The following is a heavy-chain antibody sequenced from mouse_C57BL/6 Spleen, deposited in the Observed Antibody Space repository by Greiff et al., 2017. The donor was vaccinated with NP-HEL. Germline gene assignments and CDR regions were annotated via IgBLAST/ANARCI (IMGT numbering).Heavy chain of an antibody. CDR3: ARHEGGWYEGYDEGFAY. J-gene: IGHJ3*01. CDR1: GYTFTEYT. CDR2: FYPGSGSI. Sequence: QVQLQQSGAELVKPGASVKLSCKASGYTFTEYTIHWVKQRSGQGLEWIGWFYPGSGSIKYNEKFKDKATLTADKSPSTVYMELSRLTSEDSAVYFCARHEGGWYEGYDEGFAYWGQGTLVTVSA. D-gene: IGHD2-3*01. V-gene: IGHV1-62-2*01.